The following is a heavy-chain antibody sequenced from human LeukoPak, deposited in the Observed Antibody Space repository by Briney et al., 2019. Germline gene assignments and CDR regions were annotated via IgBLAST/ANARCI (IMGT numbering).Heavy chain of an antibody. CDR3: ARVTVVMTSMDY. CDR2: MYHSGTT. J-gene: IGHJ4*02. V-gene: IGHV4-38-2*02. D-gene: IGHD2-21*02. Sequence: SETLSLTCTVSGYSISSGYYWGWIRQPPGMGLEWIGSMYHSGTTYYNPSLKSRVTISIDTSKNEFSLRLSSVTAADTAVYYCARVTVVMTSMDYWGQGILVTVSS. CDR1: GYSISSGYY.